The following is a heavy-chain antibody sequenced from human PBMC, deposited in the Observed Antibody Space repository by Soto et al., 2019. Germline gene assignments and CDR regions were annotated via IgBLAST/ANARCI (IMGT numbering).Heavy chain of an antibody. D-gene: IGHD6-19*01. Sequence: GGSLRLSCAASGFTFSTYWMHWVRQAPGKGLVWVSRINNDGSSTTYADSVKGRFTISRDNAKSTLYLQMNSLRAEDTAVYYCARDRGTGWYYFGYWGQGTLVTVSS. CDR1: GFTFSTYW. CDR3: ARDRGTGWYYFGY. V-gene: IGHV3-74*01. CDR2: INNDGSST. J-gene: IGHJ4*02.